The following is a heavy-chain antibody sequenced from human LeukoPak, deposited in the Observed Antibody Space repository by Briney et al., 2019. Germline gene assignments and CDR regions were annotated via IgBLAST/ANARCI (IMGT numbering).Heavy chain of an antibody. CDR3: ARERVDIVVVPAATPYYYYYYMDV. D-gene: IGHD2-2*03. J-gene: IGHJ6*03. V-gene: IGHV4-4*07. Sequence: SETLSLTCTVSRGSLSSYYWSWIRQPAGKGLEWIGRIYTSGSTNYNPSLKSRVTMSVDTSKNQFSLKLSSVTAADTAAYYCARERVDIVVVPAATPYYYYYYMDVWGKGTTVTVSS. CDR1: RGSLSSYY. CDR2: IYTSGST.